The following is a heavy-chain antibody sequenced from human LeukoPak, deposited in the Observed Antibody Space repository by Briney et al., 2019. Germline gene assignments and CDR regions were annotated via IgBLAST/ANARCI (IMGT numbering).Heavy chain of an antibody. CDR2: ISAYNGNT. J-gene: IGHJ6*03. D-gene: IGHD3-10*01. CDR1: GYTFNNFG. CDR3: ARGRTMVRQRVYYMDV. V-gene: IGHV1-18*01. Sequence: ASVRVSCKASGYTFNNFGISWVRQASGQGLEWMGCISAYNGNTNYAQKFQNRLTLRTDASTSTAYMELGSLRSDDTAVYYCARGRTMVRQRVYYMDVWGKGTTVTVSS.